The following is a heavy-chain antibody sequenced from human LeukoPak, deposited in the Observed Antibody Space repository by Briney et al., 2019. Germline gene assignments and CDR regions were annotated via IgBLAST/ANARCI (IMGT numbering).Heavy chain of an antibody. Sequence: KPSETLSLTCTVSGGSISSGGYYWSWIRQHPGKGLEWIGYIYYSGSTYYNPSLKSRVTISVDTSKNQFSLKLSSVTAADTAVYYCARSYYGVYSLPFDYWGQGTLVTVSS. CDR2: IYYSGST. J-gene: IGHJ4*02. CDR3: ARSYYGVYSLPFDY. CDR1: GGSISSGGYY. D-gene: IGHD4-17*01. V-gene: IGHV4-31*03.